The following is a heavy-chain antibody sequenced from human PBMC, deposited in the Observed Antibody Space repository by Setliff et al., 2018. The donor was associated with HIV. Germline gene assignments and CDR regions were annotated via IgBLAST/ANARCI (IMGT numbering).Heavy chain of an antibody. CDR2: IIPIFNTA. Sequence: RASVKVSCKASGGTFSLYAINWVRQAPGQGLEWMGGIIPIFNTANYAQKFQGRVTITADGSTSTAYMELSSLRFEDTATYYCARDQATGYEKVWFSWIDPWGQGTLVTSPQ. V-gene: IGHV1-69*13. J-gene: IGHJ5*02. CDR3: ARDQATGYEKVWFSWIDP. D-gene: IGHD5-12*01. CDR1: GGTFSLYA.